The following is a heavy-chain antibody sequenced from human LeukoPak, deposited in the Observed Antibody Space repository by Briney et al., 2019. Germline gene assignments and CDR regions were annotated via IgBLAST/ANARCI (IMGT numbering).Heavy chain of an antibody. D-gene: IGHD2-2*01. V-gene: IGHV3-9*01. J-gene: IGHJ6*03. CDR1: GFTFDDYA. CDR2: ISWNSGSI. Sequence: GRSLRLSCAASGFTFDDYAMHWVRQAPGKGLEWVSGISWNSGSIGYADSVKGRFTISRDNAKNSLYLQMNSLRAEDTALYYCAKDMKYDYYYYYMDVWGKGTTVTISS. CDR3: AKDMKYDYYYYYMDV.